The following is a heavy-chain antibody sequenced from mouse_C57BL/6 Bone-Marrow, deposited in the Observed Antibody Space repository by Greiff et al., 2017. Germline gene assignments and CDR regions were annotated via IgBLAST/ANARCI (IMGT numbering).Heavy chain of an antibody. CDR3: ARGGVSGYFDV. CDR1: GYTFTSYW. CDR2: IDPSDSYT. J-gene: IGHJ1*03. V-gene: IGHV1-69*01. Sequence: QVQLQQPGAELVMPGASVKLSCKASGYTFTSYWMHWVKQRPGQGLEWIGEIDPSDSYTNYNQKFKGKSTLTVDKSSSTAYMQLSSLTSEDSAVYYCARGGVSGYFDVGGTGTTVTVSA.